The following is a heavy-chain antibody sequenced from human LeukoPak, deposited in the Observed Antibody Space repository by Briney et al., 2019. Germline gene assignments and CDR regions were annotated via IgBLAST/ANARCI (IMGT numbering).Heavy chain of an antibody. CDR2: ISAYNGNT. CDR1: GYTFTSYG. D-gene: IGHD2-2*01. V-gene: IGHV1-18*01. Sequence: ASVKVSCKASGYTFTSYGISWVRQAPGQGLEWVGWISAYNGNTNYAQKLQGRVTMTTDTSTSTAYMELRSLRSDDTAVYYCASGDIVEVPAARHTAPYYYYGMDVWGQGTTVTVSS. J-gene: IGHJ6*02. CDR3: ASGDIVEVPAARHTAPYYYYGMDV.